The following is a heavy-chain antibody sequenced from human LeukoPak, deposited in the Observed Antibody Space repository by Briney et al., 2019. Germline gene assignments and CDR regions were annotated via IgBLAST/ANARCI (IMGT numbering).Heavy chain of an antibody. J-gene: IGHJ5*02. Sequence: SETLSLTCAVYGGSFSGYYWSWIRQPPGKGLEWIGEINHSGSTSYNPSLKSRVTISVDTSKNQFSLKLSSVTAADTAVYYCARGRGVYGGNSGVWFDPWGQGTLVTVSS. CDR1: GGSFSGYY. D-gene: IGHD4-23*01. CDR3: ARGRGVYGGNSGVWFDP. CDR2: INHSGST. V-gene: IGHV4-34*01.